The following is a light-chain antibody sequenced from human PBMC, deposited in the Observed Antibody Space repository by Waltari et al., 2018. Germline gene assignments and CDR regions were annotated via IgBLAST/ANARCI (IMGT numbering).Light chain of an antibody. Sequence: LVLTEAPATGSVSPVARATLSCRASQSVSSYLAWYQQKPGQAPRLLIYDASNRATGIPARFSGSGSGTDFTLTISSLEPEDFAVYYCQQRSETFGQGTKLEIK. CDR3: QQRSET. CDR2: DAS. CDR1: QSVSSY. V-gene: IGKV3-11*01. J-gene: IGKJ2*01.